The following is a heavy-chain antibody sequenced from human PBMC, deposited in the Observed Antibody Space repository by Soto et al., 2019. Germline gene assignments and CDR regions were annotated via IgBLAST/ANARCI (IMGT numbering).Heavy chain of an antibody. J-gene: IGHJ5*02. D-gene: IGHD2-21*02. CDR1: GYTFTGYY. Sequence: ASVKVSCKASGYTFTGYYIHWVRQAPGQGLELKGRINPNRGGKKYGQKFQGWVTMTRDTSISTVYMELSRLRSDDTAVYYFARHQLAYCGGDCPAPFDPWGQGTLVTVSS. CDR2: INPNRGGK. V-gene: IGHV1-2*04. CDR3: ARHQLAYCGGDCPAPFDP.